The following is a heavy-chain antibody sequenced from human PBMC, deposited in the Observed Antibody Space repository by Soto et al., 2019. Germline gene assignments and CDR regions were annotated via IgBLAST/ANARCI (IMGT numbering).Heavy chain of an antibody. D-gene: IGHD1-26*01. CDR1: GGTFSSYA. V-gene: IGHV1-69*13. Sequence: SVKVSFKASGGTFSSYAISWVRQAPGQGLEWMGGIIPIFGTANYAQKFQGRVTITADESTSTAYMELSSLRSEDTAVYYCARFGEEVGATLFSYWGQGSLVTVSS. CDR2: IIPIFGTA. J-gene: IGHJ4*02. CDR3: ARFGEEVGATLFSY.